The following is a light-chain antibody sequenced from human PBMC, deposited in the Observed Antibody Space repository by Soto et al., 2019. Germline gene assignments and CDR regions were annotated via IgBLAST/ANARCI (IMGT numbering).Light chain of an antibody. V-gene: IGLV2-23*01. CDR1: NTDIGSYNF. CDR3: CSYGGSTTPVL. CDR2: EGS. J-gene: IGLJ2*01. Sequence: QSALTQSASVSGSPGQSITISCTGTNTDIGSYNFFSWYQQHPGKAPKLMIYEGSQRPSGVSNRFSGSKSGNTASLTISGLQAEDEADYYCCSYGGSTTPVLFGGGTKLTVL.